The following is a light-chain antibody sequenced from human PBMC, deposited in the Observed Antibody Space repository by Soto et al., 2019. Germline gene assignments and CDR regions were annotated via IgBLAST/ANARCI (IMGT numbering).Light chain of an antibody. Sequence: VVSQEPSFSVSPGETVTLTCGLTSASVLTSYYPSWYQQTPGQAPRTLIYSTNIRSSGVPDRFSGSILGNKAALTITGAQADDESDYYCALYVGSGTVVFGGGTKVTVL. V-gene: IGLV8-61*01. CDR1: SASVLTSYY. CDR3: ALYVGSGTVV. CDR2: STN. J-gene: IGLJ2*01.